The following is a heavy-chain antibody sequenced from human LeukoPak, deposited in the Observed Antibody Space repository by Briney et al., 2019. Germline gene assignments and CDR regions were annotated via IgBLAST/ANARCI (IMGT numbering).Heavy chain of an antibody. CDR1: GGSICSGGYS. V-gene: IGHV4-30-2*01. Sequence: SETLSLTCAVSGGSICSGGYSWSWIRQPPGKGLEWIGYIYHSGSTYYNPSLKSRVTISVDRSKNQFSLKLSSVTAADTAVYYCASSPPDYWGQGTLVTVSS. J-gene: IGHJ4*02. CDR3: ASSPPDY. CDR2: IYHSGST.